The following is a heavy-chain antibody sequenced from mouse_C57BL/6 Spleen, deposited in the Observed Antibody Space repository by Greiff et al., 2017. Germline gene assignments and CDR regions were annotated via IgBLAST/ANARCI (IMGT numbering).Heavy chain of an antibody. CDR2: IDPSDSET. Sequence: QVQLQQPGAELVRPGSSVKLSCKASGYTFTSYWMHWVKQRPIPGLEWIGNIDPSDSETHYNQKFKDKATLTVDKSSSTAYMQLSSLTSEDSAVYYCARSLRRGYAMDYWGQGTSVTVSS. J-gene: IGHJ4*01. V-gene: IGHV1-52*01. CDR1: GYTFTSYW. CDR3: ARSLRRGYAMDY. D-gene: IGHD1-1*01.